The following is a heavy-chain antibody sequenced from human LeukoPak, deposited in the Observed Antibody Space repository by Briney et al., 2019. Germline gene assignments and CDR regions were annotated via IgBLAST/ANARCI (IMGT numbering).Heavy chain of an antibody. CDR1: GGSISSYY. Sequence: SETLSLTCTVSGGSISSYYWSWIRQPPGKGLEWIGYIYYSGSTNYNPSLKSRVTISVDTSKNQFSLKLSSVTAADTAVYYCARALYSGSYRAFDYWGQGTLVTVSS. CDR3: ARALYSGSYRAFDY. D-gene: IGHD1-26*01. V-gene: IGHV4-59*12. J-gene: IGHJ4*02. CDR2: IYYSGST.